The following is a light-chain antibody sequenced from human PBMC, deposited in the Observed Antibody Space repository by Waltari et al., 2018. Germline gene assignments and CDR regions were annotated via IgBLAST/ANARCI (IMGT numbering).Light chain of an antibody. J-gene: IGLJ2*01. CDR3: YSTDSSGKQV. CDR2: EDS. V-gene: IGLV3-10*01. CDR1: ALPKKY. Sequence: SYELPQPPSVAVSPGHTARITCSGDALPKKYAYWYQQKSGQAHVLVIYEDSKRPSGIPERFSGSSSGTMATLTISGAQVEDEADYYCYSTDSSGKQVFGGGTKLTVL.